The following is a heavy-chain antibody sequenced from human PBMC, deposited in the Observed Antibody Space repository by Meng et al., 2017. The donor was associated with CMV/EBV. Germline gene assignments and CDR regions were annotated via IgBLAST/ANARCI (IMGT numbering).Heavy chain of an antibody. CDR1: GFTFSTYW. J-gene: IGHJ6*02. CDR2: IKQDGSEK. V-gene: IGHV3-7*01. Sequence: GESLKISCAASGFTFSTYWMSWVRQAPGKGLEWVATIKQDGSEKYYVDSVKGRFTISRDNAKNSLYLQMNSLRAEDTAVYYCARDNIVVVPAATDYYYGMDVWGQGTTVTVSS. D-gene: IGHD2-2*01. CDR3: ARDNIVVVPAATDYYYGMDV.